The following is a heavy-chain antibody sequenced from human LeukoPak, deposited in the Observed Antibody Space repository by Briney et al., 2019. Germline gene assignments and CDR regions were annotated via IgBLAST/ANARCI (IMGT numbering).Heavy chain of an antibody. CDR1: RFTFSDYY. CDR3: ATSRYYYDSSGYYSRY. V-gene: IGHV3-11*01. CDR2: ISNSGTTI. J-gene: IGHJ4*02. Sequence: GGSLRLSCAASRFTFSDYYMSWIRQAPGKGLEWVSYISNSGTTIYYADSVKGQFTISRDNAKNSLYPQMNSLRADDTAVYYCATSRYYYDSSGYYSRYWGQGTLVTVSS. D-gene: IGHD3-22*01.